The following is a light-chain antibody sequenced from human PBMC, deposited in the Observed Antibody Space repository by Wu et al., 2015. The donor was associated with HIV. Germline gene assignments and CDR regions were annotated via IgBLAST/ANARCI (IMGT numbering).Light chain of an antibody. CDR3: HQYGNSPQT. CDR1: QSVGSF. CDR2: DAS. Sequence: EIVLTQSPGTLSLSPGERATLSCRASQSVGSFLAWYQHKPGQAPRLLIYDASNRATGIPARFSGSGSGTDFTLTISSLEPEDFAVFYCHQYGNSPQTFGQGTKLDIK. J-gene: IGKJ2*01. V-gene: IGKV3-11*01.